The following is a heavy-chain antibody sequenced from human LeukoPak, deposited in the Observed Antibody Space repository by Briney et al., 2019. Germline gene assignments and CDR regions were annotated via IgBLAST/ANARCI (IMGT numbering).Heavy chain of an antibody. CDR3: ARGGPTYYYGSGSSNFDY. CDR2: INSDGSST. CDR1: GFTFSSYW. D-gene: IGHD3-10*01. Sequence: GGSLRLSFTASGFTFSSYWMHWVRQAPGKGLVWVSRINSDGSSTSYADSVKGRFTISRDNAKNSLYLQMNSLRAEDTAVYYCARGGPTYYYGSGSSNFDYWGQGTLVTVSS. J-gene: IGHJ4*02. V-gene: IGHV3-74*01.